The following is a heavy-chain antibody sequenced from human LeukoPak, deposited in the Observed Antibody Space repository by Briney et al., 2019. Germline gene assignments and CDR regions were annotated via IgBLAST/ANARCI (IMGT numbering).Heavy chain of an antibody. CDR2: ISGSGGST. V-gene: IGHV3-23*01. CDR3: ASRPDIVATRGYFDY. CDR1: GFTFSSYA. J-gene: IGHJ4*02. Sequence: PGGSLRLSCAASGFTFSSYAMSWVRQAPGKGLEWVSAISGSGGSTYYADSVKGRFTISRDNSKNTLYLQMNSLRAEDTAVYYCASRPDIVATRGYFDYWGQGTLVTVSS. D-gene: IGHD5-12*01.